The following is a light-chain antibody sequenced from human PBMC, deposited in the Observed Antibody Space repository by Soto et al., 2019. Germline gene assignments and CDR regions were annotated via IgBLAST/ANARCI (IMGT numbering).Light chain of an antibody. J-gene: IGLJ1*01. CDR2: GVT. CDR1: SSDVGTYDY. CDR3: SSYAGRSMYV. Sequence: SGLAQPHSSSGAPGPSVTFSCTGTSSDVGTYDYVSWYQQYPGKAPKRLIYGVTRRPSGVPDRFSGSKSGNTAALTVSGLQAEDEAYYYCSSYAGRSMYVFGTGTKVTVL. V-gene: IGLV2-8*01.